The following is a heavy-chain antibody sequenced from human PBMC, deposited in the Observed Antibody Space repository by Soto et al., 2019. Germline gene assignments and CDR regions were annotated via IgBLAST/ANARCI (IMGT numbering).Heavy chain of an antibody. D-gene: IGHD3-22*01. V-gene: IGHV3-21*01. Sequence: EVQLVESGGGLVKPGGSLRLSCAASGFTFSSYSMNWVRQAPGKGLEWVSSISSSSSYIYYADSVKGRFTISRDNAKNXLXXKMNSLRGEDTAVYYCARDLHDSSGYYTRRYYFDYWGQGTLVTVSS. CDR3: ARDLHDSSGYYTRRYYFDY. CDR1: GFTFSSYS. J-gene: IGHJ4*02. CDR2: ISSSSSYI.